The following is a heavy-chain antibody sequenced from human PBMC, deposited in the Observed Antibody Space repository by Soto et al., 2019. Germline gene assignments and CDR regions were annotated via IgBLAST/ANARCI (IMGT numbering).Heavy chain of an antibody. CDR3: ARVGSYLTGYFQH. CDR2: ISSSSSYI. CDR1: GFTFSSYS. D-gene: IGHD3-10*01. J-gene: IGHJ1*01. V-gene: IGHV3-21*01. Sequence: EVQLVESGGGLVKPGGSLRLSCAASGFTFSSYSMNWVRQAPGKGLEWVSSISSSSSYIYYADSVKGRFTISRDNAKNSVYLQMNSLRAEDTAVYYCARVGSYLTGYFQHWGQGTLVTVSS.